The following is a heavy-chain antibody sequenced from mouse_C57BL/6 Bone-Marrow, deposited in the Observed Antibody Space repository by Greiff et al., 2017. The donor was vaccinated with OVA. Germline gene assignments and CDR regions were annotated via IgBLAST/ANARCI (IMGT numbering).Heavy chain of an antibody. V-gene: IGHV1-81*01. Sequence: VQLQQSGAELARPGASVKLSCKASGYTFTSYGISWVKQRPGQGLEWIGEIYPRSGNTYYTEKFTGKATRTADKSSRTAYMELRSLTAEDSAVYFCARDYAMDYWGQGTSVTVSS. CDR3: ARDYAMDY. J-gene: IGHJ4*01. CDR2: IYPRSGNT. CDR1: GYTFTSYG.